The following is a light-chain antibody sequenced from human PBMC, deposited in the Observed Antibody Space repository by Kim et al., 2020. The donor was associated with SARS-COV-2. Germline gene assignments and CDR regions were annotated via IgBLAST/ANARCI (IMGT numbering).Light chain of an antibody. CDR1: QPVLYNSNNKNY. V-gene: IGKV4-1*01. J-gene: IGKJ2*03. Sequence: DIVMTQSPDSLAVSLGERAALNCKSSQPVLYNSNNKNYLAWYQQKPGQSPNPLIYCTSIRESGVSDRLSGSGSETVFTLTISSLQAKDVTVYYCQQYYSTPPSFGQGTNLEI. CDR3: QQYYSTPPS. CDR2: CTS.